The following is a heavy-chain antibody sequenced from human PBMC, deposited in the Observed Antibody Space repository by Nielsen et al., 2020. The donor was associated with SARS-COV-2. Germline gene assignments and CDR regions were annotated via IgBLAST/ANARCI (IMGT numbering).Heavy chain of an antibody. J-gene: IGHJ6*02. CDR2: IYHYGRT. V-gene: IGHV4-61*08. Sequence: SETLSLTCTVSGGSISSGDYFWSWIRQPPGKGLEWIGYIYHYGRTDLNPSLESRATISVDTSKNQLSLKLSSVTAADTAVYYCAKYYYSGLDVWGQGTTVTVSS. CDR1: GGSISSGDYF. CDR3: AKYYYSGLDV.